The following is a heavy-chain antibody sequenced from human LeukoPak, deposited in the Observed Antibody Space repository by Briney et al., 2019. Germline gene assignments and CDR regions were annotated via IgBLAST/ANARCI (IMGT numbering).Heavy chain of an antibody. CDR1: GGTFSSYA. CDR2: IIPIFGTA. J-gene: IGHJ4*02. Sequence: VALVKVSCKASGGTFSSYAISWVRQAPGQGLEWMGGIIPIFGTANYAQKFQGRVTITADESTSTAYMELSSLRSEDTAVYYCARAREGAADYWGQGTLVTVSS. D-gene: IGHD1-26*01. V-gene: IGHV1-69*13. CDR3: ARAREGAADY.